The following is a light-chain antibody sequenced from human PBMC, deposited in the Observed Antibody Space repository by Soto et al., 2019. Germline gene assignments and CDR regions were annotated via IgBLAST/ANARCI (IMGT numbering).Light chain of an antibody. CDR3: QQNNNWPPMT. CDR2: GAS. J-gene: IGKJ1*01. Sequence: TQSPATLSVSPGERATLSCRASQSVSSNLAWYQQKPGQAPRLLIYGASTRATGIPARFSGSGSGTEFTLTISSLQSEDFAVYYCQQNNNWPPMTFGQGTK. CDR1: QSVSSN. V-gene: IGKV3-15*01.